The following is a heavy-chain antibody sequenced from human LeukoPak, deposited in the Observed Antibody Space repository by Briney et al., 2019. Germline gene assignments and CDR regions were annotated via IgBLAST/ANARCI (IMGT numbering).Heavy chain of an antibody. Sequence: GGSLRLSCAASGFTFSSFWMTWVRQAPGKGLEWVANMRQDGGETYYVDSVKGRFTISRDNAKTSLYLQMTSLRAEDAAVYYCARRYHFDSSGLHWRSPFDIWGQGTMVAVSS. V-gene: IGHV3-7*01. CDR1: GFTFSSFW. CDR2: MRQDGGET. CDR3: ARRYHFDSSGLHWRSPFDI. J-gene: IGHJ3*02. D-gene: IGHD3-22*01.